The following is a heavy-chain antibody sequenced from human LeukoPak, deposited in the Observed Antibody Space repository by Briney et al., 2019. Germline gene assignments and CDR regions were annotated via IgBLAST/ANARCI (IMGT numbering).Heavy chain of an antibody. J-gene: IGHJ4*02. CDR2: IYYSGST. CDR3: ATLSYSSGWPIGY. CDR1: GGSVSSGSYY. Sequence: SETLSLTCTVSGGSVSSGSYYWSWIRQPPGKGLEWIGYIYYSGSTNYNPSLKSRVTISVDTSKNQFSLKLSSVTAADTAVYCCATLSYSSGWPIGYWGQGTLVTVSS. D-gene: IGHD6-19*01. V-gene: IGHV4-61*01.